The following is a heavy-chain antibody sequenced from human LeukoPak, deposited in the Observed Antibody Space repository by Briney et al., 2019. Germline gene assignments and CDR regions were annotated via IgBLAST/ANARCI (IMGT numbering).Heavy chain of an antibody. J-gene: IGHJ5*02. CDR3: ARDRSGSYPNWFDP. V-gene: IGHV3-23*01. CDR2: ITGNGANT. Sequence: AGGSLRLSCAASGFTFSSYGMSWVRQAPGKGLEWVSAITGNGANTFYADSVKGRLTISRDNSKNTTYLQMNSLRAEDTALYYCARDRSGSYPNWFDPWGQGTLVTVSS. D-gene: IGHD3-10*01. CDR1: GFTFSSYG.